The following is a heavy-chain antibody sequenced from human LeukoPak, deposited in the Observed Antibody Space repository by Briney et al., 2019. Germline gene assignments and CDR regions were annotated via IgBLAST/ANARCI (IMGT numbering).Heavy chain of an antibody. J-gene: IGHJ5*02. CDR2: ISKSGDAT. D-gene: IGHD1-26*01. Sequence: PGGSLRLSCEAFGFTFHFYAVSWVRQAPGKGLEWVSSISKSGDATHYADSVKGRFTISRDNSKNTLYLQMNSLRADDTAVYYCANGGVGGTFYDWFDVWGQGTLVTVSS. V-gene: IGHV3-23*01. CDR3: ANGGVGGTFYDWFDV. CDR1: GFTFHFYA.